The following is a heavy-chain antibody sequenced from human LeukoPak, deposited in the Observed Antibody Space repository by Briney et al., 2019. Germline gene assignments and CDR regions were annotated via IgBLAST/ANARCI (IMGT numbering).Heavy chain of an antibody. V-gene: IGHV5-51*01. Sequence: GESLKISCKGSGDSFTSYWIGWVRQMPGKGLGWMGIIYPGDSDTRYSPSFQGQVIISADKSISTAYLQWSSLKASDTAMHYCARLAGRYDILTGDLDYWGQGTLVTVSS. CDR3: ARLAGRYDILTGDLDY. J-gene: IGHJ4*02. D-gene: IGHD3-9*01. CDR1: GDSFTSYW. CDR2: IYPGDSDT.